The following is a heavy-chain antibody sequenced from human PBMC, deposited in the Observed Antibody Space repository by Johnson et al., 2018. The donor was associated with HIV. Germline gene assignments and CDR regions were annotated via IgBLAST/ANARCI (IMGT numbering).Heavy chain of an antibody. J-gene: IGHJ3*02. D-gene: IGHD6-6*01. CDR2: ISSSGSTI. CDR1: GFTFSDYY. V-gene: IGHV3-11*04. Sequence: QMLLVESGGGLVKPGGSLRLSCAASGFTFSDYYMSWIRQAPGKGLEWVSYISSSGSTIYYADYVKGRFTISRDNAKNSLYLQMNSLRAEDTAVYYCARDLELAGGYSSSSGLSAFDIWGQGTMVTVSS. CDR3: ARDLELAGGYSSSSGLSAFDI.